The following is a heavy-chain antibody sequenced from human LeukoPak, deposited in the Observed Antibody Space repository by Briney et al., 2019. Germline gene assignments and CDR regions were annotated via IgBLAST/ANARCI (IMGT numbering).Heavy chain of an antibody. J-gene: IGHJ6*02. Sequence: GGSLRLSCAASGFSFSGYAMSWVRQAPGKGLDWVSGVSDSGVNTYYADSVKGRFTISRDNSKNTLYLQMNSLRAEDTAVYYCAKGRTIAAAGPYYYYYGMDVWGQGTTVTVSS. CDR1: GFSFSGYA. CDR3: AKGRTIAAAGPYYYYYGMDV. D-gene: IGHD6-13*01. CDR2: VSDSGVNT. V-gene: IGHV3-23*01.